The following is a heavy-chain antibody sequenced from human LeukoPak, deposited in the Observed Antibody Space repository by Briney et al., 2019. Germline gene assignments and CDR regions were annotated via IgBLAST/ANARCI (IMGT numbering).Heavy chain of an antibody. Sequence: GGSLRLSCAASGFTFSSYWMSWVRQAPGKGLEWVANIKQDGSEKYYVDSVKGRFTISRDNAKNSLYLQMNSLRAEDTAVYYCARDIRPGIAAAGPEDYWGQGTLVTVSS. CDR1: GFTFSSYW. CDR3: ARDIRPGIAAAGPEDY. D-gene: IGHD6-13*01. J-gene: IGHJ4*02. V-gene: IGHV3-7*01. CDR2: IKQDGSEK.